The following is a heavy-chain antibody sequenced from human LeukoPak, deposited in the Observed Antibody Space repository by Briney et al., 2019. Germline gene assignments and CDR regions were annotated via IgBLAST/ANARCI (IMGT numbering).Heavy chain of an antibody. J-gene: IGHJ3*02. V-gene: IGHV3-7*01. D-gene: IGHD5-18*01. CDR1: GFAFSTYW. CDR2: IKKDGSEI. Sequence: GGSLRLSCAASGFAFSTYWMSWVRQAPGKGLEWVANIKKDGSEIYYVDSVKGRFTISRDNARNSLYLQMNSLRAEDTAVYYCGYKFDIWGQGTMVTVSS. CDR3: GYKFDI.